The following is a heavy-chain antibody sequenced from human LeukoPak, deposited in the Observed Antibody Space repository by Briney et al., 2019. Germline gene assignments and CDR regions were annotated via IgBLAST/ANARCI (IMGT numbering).Heavy chain of an antibody. J-gene: IGHJ5*02. V-gene: IGHV3-23*01. Sequence: GGSLSLSCAASGFTFSSYAISRVRQAPGKGREWVSAISGSGGSTYYADSVKGRFTISRDNSKNTLYLQMNSLRAEDTAVYYCAKDAGLELGSWFDPWGQGTLVTVSS. D-gene: IGHD1-7*01. CDR1: GFTFSSYA. CDR2: ISGSGGST. CDR3: AKDAGLELGSWFDP.